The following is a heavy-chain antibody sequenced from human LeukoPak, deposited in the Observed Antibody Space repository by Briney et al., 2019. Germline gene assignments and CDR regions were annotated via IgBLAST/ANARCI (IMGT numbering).Heavy chain of an antibody. CDR1: GGSISSYY. CDR3: ARVPSREVTTDRSYFDY. V-gene: IGHV4-59*01. CDR2: IYYSGST. J-gene: IGHJ4*02. D-gene: IGHD4-11*01. Sequence: SETLSLTCTVSGGSISSYYWSWIRQPPGKGLEWIGYIYYSGSTNYNPSLKSRLTILVDTSKNQFSLKLSSVTAADTAVYYCARVPSREVTTDRSYFDYWGQGTLVTVSS.